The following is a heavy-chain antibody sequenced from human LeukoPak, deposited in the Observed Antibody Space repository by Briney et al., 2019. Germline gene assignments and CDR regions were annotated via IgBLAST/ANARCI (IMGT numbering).Heavy chain of an antibody. CDR1: GYTFTSYD. CDR2: MNPDSGNT. V-gene: IGHV1-8*01. Sequence: ASVKVSCKASGYTFTSYDINWVRQATGQGLEWMGLMNPDSGNTGYAQKFQGRVTMTRNTSISTAYMELSSLRSEDTAVYYCARGFSSWYYYYYMDVWGKGTTVTVSS. CDR3: ARGFSSWYYYYYMDV. D-gene: IGHD6-13*01. J-gene: IGHJ6*03.